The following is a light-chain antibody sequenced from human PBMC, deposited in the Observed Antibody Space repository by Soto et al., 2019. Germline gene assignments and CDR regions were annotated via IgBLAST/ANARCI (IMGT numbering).Light chain of an antibody. V-gene: IGKV1-5*03. J-gene: IGKJ1*01. Sequence: DIQLTQSPSTLSASVGDRVTITCRASQSINGWLAWYQQKPGQAPNLLIYKASTLESGAPSMFSGSGSGTEFTLTVSSLQPDDFATYYFHQYHNFPRTFVQGTKVEI. CDR2: KAS. CDR1: QSINGW. CDR3: HQYHNFPRT.